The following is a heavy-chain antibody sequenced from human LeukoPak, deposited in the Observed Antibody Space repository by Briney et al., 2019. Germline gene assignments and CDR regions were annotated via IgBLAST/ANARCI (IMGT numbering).Heavy chain of an antibody. CDR1: GFTFSSYW. D-gene: IGHD3-10*01. CDR3: ARDCYATGSHGD. Sequence: TGGSLRLSCAASGFTFSSYWMSWVRQAPGKGLEWVANVKQDGSEKYYVDSVKGRFTISRDNAKNSVYLQMNSLSVEDTAVYYCARDCYATGSHGDWGQGTLVTVSS. CDR2: VKQDGSEK. J-gene: IGHJ4*02. V-gene: IGHV3-7*04.